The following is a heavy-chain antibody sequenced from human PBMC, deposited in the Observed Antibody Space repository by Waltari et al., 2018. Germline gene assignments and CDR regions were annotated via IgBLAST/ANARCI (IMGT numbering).Heavy chain of an antibody. CDR3: ATGSGAPKVDWFDP. V-gene: IGHV4-34*01. CDR1: GGSFSGYY. D-gene: IGHD3-10*01. Sequence: QVQLQQWGAGLLKPSETLSLTCAVYGGSFSGYYWSWIRQPPGKGLEWLGEINHSGSTNYNPSLKSRVTISVDTSKNQFSLKLSSVTAADTAVYYCATGSGAPKVDWFDPWGQGTLVTVSS. CDR2: INHSGST. J-gene: IGHJ5*02.